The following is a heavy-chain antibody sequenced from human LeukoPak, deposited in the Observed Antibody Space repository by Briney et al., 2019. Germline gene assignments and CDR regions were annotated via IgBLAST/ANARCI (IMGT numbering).Heavy chain of an antibody. CDR2: IYSSGST. V-gene: IGHV4-4*07. CDR3: ARLGSGYSEYYFDH. CDR1: GGSISSYY. Sequence: SETLSLTCTVSGGSISSYYWTWIRQPAGKGLEWIGRIYSSGSTNYTPSLKSRVTMSVETSKNQISLKLSSVTAADTAVYYCARLGSGYSEYYFDHWGQGTLVTVSS. D-gene: IGHD3-22*01. J-gene: IGHJ4*02.